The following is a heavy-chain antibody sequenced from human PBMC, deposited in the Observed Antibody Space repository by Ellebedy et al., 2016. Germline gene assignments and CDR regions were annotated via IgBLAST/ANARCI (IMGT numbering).Heavy chain of an antibody. CDR2: LSGDGTTT. CDR3: RPGHYSDT. CDR1: GLSLSNFF. V-gene: IGHV3-23*01. J-gene: IGHJ4*02. Sequence: GGSLRLSXTASGLSLSNFFMSWIRQAPGKGLEWVSTLSGDGTTTYFADSVKGRFTISKDNFRNTVYLQMNSLRTEDTAVYYCRPGHYSDTWGQGTLVTVSS.